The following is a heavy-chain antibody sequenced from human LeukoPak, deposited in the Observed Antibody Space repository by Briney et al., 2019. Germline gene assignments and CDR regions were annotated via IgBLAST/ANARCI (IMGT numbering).Heavy chain of an antibody. D-gene: IGHD2-15*01. Sequence: AETLSLTGTVSGGSIRSGDYAWSWPRQPPGKGLERIGYISHNGITFYHPSLSGRVSISIARMKTQFFLDLTSVTAAETAVYYCARHASCSGGSCQVGFWGQGTLVTVSS. CDR1: GGSIRSGDYA. CDR2: ISHNGIT. CDR3: ARHASCSGGSCQVGF. J-gene: IGHJ4*02. V-gene: IGHV4-30-2*01.